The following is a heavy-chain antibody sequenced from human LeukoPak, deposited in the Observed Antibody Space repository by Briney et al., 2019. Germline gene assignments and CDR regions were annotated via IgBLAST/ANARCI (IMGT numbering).Heavy chain of an antibody. D-gene: IGHD3-22*01. CDR3: ARLWDYYDSSGIDY. J-gene: IGHJ4*02. V-gene: IGHV3-23*01. CDR2: ISGSGGST. Sequence: GESLKISCAASGFTFSSYAMSWVRQAPGKGLEWVSAISGSGGSTYYADSVKGRFTISRDNSKNTLYLQMNSLRAEDTAVYYCARLWDYYDSSGIDYWGQGTLVTVSS. CDR1: GFTFSSYA.